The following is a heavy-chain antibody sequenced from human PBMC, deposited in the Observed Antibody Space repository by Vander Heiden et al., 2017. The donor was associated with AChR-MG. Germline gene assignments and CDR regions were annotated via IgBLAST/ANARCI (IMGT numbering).Heavy chain of an antibody. J-gene: IGHJ4*02. CDR1: GFTFTSSA. CDR3: AAEGPHVYYYDSSGYYDRTNDWGY. D-gene: IGHD3-22*01. CDR2: IVVGSGNT. Sequence: QMQLVQSGPEVKKPGTSVKVSCTASGFTFTSSAVQWVRQARGQRLEWLGWIVVGSGNTNYAQKFQERVTITRDMSTSTAYMELSSLRSEDTAVYYCAAEGPHVYYYDSSGYYDRTNDWGYWGQGTLVTVSS. V-gene: IGHV1-58*01.